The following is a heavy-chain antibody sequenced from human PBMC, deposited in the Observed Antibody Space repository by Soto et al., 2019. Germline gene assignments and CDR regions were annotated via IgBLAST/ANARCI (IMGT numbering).Heavy chain of an antibody. D-gene: IGHD3-22*01. V-gene: IGHV3-23*01. CDR3: AKDRHYYDSSGYYYYTDY. J-gene: IGHJ4*02. CDR1: GFTFSSYA. CDR2: ISGSGGST. Sequence: TGGSLRLSCAASGFTFSSYAMSWVRQAPGKGLGWVSAISGSGGSTYYADSVKGRFTISRDNSKNTLYLQMNSLRAEDTAVYYCAKDRHYYDSSGYYYYTDYWGQGTLVTVSS.